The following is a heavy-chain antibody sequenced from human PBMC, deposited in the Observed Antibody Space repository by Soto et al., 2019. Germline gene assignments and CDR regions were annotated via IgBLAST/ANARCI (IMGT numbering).Heavy chain of an antibody. CDR3: ARTPSAVPAAMDY. D-gene: IGHD2-2*01. J-gene: IGHJ4*02. V-gene: IGHV3-30-3*01. Sequence: QVQLVESGGGVVQPGRSLRLSCAASVFTFSSYAMHWVRQAPGKGLEWVAVISYDGSNKYYADSVKGRFTNSRDNSKNTLYLQMNSLRAEDTAVYYCARTPSAVPAAMDYWGQGTLVTVSS. CDR1: VFTFSSYA. CDR2: ISYDGSNK.